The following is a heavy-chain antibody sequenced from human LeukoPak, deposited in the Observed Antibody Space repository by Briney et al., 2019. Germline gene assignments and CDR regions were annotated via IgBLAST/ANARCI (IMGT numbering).Heavy chain of an antibody. D-gene: IGHD3-16*02. CDR3: ARDYRSTSGVGAFDI. V-gene: IGHV1-69*15. CDR2: IIPIFGTA. J-gene: IGHJ3*02. CDR1: GGTFSSYA. Sequence: SVKVSCKASGGTFSSYAISWVRQAPGQGLEWMGRIIPIFGTANYAQKFQGRVTITADEATTTAHMGLSSLRSEGTAVYYCARDYRSTSGVGAFDIWGQGTMVTVSS.